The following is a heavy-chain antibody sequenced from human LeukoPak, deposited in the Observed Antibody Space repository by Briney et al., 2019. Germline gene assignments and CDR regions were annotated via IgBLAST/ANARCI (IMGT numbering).Heavy chain of an antibody. D-gene: IGHD3-22*01. CDR3: AKDDSYIRFYS. V-gene: IGHV3-53*01. CDR2: IYSGGST. Sequence: GGSLRLSCTASGFNVSSKYMNWVRQAPGKGLEWVAVIYSGGSTHYADSVKGRFTISRDNSRNTLYLQMNSLRVEDTAVYHCAKDDSYIRFYSWGRGTLVTVSS. J-gene: IGHJ5*01. CDR1: GFNVSSKY.